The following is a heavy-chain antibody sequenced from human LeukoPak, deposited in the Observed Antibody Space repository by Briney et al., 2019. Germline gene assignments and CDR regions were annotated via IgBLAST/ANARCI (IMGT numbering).Heavy chain of an antibody. D-gene: IGHD6-19*01. Sequence: GESLKISCKGSGYSFPNYWIGWVRQMPGKGLEYMGIIYPGDSNTRYSPSFQGQVTISADKSISTAYLQWNSLKASDTAMYYCARISVAGAGRLYNWFDPWGQGTPVTVSS. CDR3: ARISVAGAGRLYNWFDP. CDR2: IYPGDSNT. V-gene: IGHV5-51*01. J-gene: IGHJ5*02. CDR1: GYSFPNYW.